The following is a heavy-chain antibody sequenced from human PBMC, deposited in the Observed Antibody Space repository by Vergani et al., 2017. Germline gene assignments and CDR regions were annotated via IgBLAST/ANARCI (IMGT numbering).Heavy chain of an antibody. CDR1: GFTVSSNY. V-gene: IGHV3-66*02. Sequence: EVQLVESGGGLVQPGGSLRLSCAASGFTVSSNYMSWVRQAPGKGLEWVSVIYSGGSTYYADSVKGRFTISRDNSKNTRYLQSTSLLAEDTAVYYCARAWRGRNLDAFDIWGQGTMVTGSS. CDR2: IYSGGST. CDR3: ARAWRGRNLDAFDI. D-gene: IGHD3/OR15-3a*01. J-gene: IGHJ3*02.